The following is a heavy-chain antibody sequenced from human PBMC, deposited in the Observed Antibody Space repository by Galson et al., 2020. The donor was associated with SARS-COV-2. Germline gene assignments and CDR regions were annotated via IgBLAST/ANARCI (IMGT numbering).Heavy chain of an antibody. Sequence: SETLSLTCAVYGGTLNPYYWTWIRQPPGKGLEWIGAINHRQKTNYSPSLEGRATVSIDLSTNQFSLKVTSVTAADTAMYFCTRGYKSPVRYFEWARYQSPDDNCFDPWGQGTQVIVSS. CDR3: TRGYKSPVRYFEWARYQSPDDNCFDP. V-gene: IGHV4-34*01. J-gene: IGHJ5*02. D-gene: IGHD3-3*01. CDR1: GGTLNPYY. CDR2: INHRQKT.